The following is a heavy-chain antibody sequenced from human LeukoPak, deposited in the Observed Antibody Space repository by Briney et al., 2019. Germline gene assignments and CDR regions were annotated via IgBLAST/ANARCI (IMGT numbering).Heavy chain of an antibody. CDR3: ASAGHSGFDFSFDN. CDR2: IYHTGST. D-gene: IGHD5-12*01. CDR1: GGSITSGGYY. Sequence: SQTLSLTGTVSGGSITSGGYYWSWIRQLPGKGLEWIGYIYHTGSTYYNASLKSRISISLDTSKNQFSLKVSSVTAADTAVYYCASAGHSGFDFSFDNWGQGTLVTVSS. J-gene: IGHJ4*02. V-gene: IGHV4-31*03.